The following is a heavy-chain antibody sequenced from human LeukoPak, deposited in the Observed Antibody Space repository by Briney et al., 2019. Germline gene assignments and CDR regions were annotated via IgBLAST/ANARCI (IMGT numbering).Heavy chain of an antibody. V-gene: IGHV3-48*03. CDR1: GFSFSGYE. J-gene: IGHJ2*01. Sequence: HPGGSLRLSCAASGFSFSGYEMNWVRQAPGKGLEWVSYISSTSITMYYADSVKGRFTISRDNAKNSLYLQMNSLGAEDTAVYYCARDMERSFWYFDLWGRGTLVTVSS. CDR2: ISSTSITM. CDR3: ARDMERSFWYFDL. D-gene: IGHD3-10*01.